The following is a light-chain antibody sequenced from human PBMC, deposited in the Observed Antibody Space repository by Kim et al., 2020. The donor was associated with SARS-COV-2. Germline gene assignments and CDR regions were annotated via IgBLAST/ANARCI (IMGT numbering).Light chain of an antibody. Sequence: QSVLTQPPSASGTPGQRVTISCSGSSSNIESDTVNWYQQLPGTAPKLLIYSNNQRPSEVPDRFSGSKSGTSASLAISGLQSEDEADYYCAAWHDSLDAWVFGGGTQLTVL. CDR2: SNN. CDR3: AAWHDSLDAWV. V-gene: IGLV1-44*01. J-gene: IGLJ3*02. CDR1: SSNIESDT.